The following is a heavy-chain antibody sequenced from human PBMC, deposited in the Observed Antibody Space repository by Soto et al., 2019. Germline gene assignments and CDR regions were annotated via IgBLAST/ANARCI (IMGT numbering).Heavy chain of an antibody. CDR2: TYYRSRWYN. J-gene: IGHJ4*02. V-gene: IGHV6-1*01. CDR3: ARTEGYFDY. CDR1: GDSVSSNSAA. Sequence: PSPTLSLTCAIPGDSVSSNSAAWNWIRQSPSRGLEWLGRTYYRSRWYNDYAVSVKSRITVNPNTSKSQFSLQLKSVTPEDTAVYYCARTEGYFDYWGQGTLVTVSS.